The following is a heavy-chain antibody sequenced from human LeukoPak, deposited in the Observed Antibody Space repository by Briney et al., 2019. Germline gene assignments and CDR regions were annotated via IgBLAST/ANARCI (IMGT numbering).Heavy chain of an antibody. CDR1: GGSISTYY. D-gene: IGHD7-27*01. Sequence: PSETLSLTCTVSGGSISTYYWCWIRQPAGKGLECIGRIYTSGSTNYSPSLKSRVTMSVDTSKNQFSLNLRSVTAATTAVYYCARDLSNRGRDYYYYMDVWGKGTTVTVSS. V-gene: IGHV4-4*07. CDR2: IYTSGST. J-gene: IGHJ6*03. CDR3: ARDLSNRGRDYYYYMDV.